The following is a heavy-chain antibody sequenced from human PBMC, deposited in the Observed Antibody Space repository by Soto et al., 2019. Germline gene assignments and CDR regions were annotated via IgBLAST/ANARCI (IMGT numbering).Heavy chain of an antibody. V-gene: IGHV3-33*01. J-gene: IGHJ6*02. Sequence: GGSLRLSCAASGFTFSSYGMHWVRQAPGKGLEWVAVIWYDGSNKYYADSVKGRFTISRDNSKNTLYLQMNSLRAEDTAVYYCAVGYSSSWYEVRSGGMDVWGQGTTVTVSS. CDR1: GFTFSSYG. CDR2: IWYDGSNK. D-gene: IGHD6-13*01. CDR3: AVGYSSSWYEVRSGGMDV.